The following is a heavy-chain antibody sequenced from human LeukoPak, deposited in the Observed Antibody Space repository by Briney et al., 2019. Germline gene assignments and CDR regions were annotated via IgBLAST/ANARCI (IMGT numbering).Heavy chain of an antibody. CDR3: AKSGGNSRDLLTY. Sequence: PGGSLRLSCAASGFTFSSYAMSWVRQAPGKGLEWVPGISGDGGSTYHADSVKGRFTISRDNSKNTLYLQMNSLRAEDTAVYYCAKSGGNSRDLLTYWGQGTLVTVSS. J-gene: IGHJ4*02. D-gene: IGHD3-9*01. V-gene: IGHV3-23*01. CDR1: GFTFSSYA. CDR2: ISGDGGST.